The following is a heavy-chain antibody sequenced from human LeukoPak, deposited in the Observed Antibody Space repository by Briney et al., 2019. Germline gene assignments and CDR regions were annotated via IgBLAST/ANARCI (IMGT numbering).Heavy chain of an antibody. Sequence: GGSLRLSCAASGSTVSSNYMSWVRQAPGKGLEWVSVIYSGGGTYYADSVKGRFTISRDNSKNTLYLQMNSLRDEDTALYYCAKAGIGVVGYFDYWGQGTLVTVSS. D-gene: IGHD6-19*01. CDR3: AKAGIGVVGYFDY. CDR1: GSTVSSNY. J-gene: IGHJ4*02. CDR2: IYSGGGT. V-gene: IGHV3-53*01.